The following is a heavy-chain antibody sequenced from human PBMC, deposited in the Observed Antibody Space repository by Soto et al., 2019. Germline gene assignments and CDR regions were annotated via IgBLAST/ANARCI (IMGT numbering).Heavy chain of an antibody. V-gene: IGHV1-69*04. CDR2: IMPILGIA. Sequence: ASVKVSCKASGGTFSSYTISWVRQAPGQGLEWMGRIMPILGIANYAQKFQGRVTITADKSMSTAYMELSSLRSEDTAVYYCAREAVRSGYYFEPLDYWGQGTLVTVSS. CDR3: AREAVRSGYYFEPLDY. J-gene: IGHJ4*02. CDR1: GGTFSSYT. D-gene: IGHD3-22*01.